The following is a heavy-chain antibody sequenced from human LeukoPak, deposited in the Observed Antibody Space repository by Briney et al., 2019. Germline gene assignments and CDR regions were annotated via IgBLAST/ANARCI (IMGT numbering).Heavy chain of an antibody. CDR2: IYYSGST. V-gene: IGHV4-59*01. D-gene: IGHD6-19*01. J-gene: IGHJ5*02. Sequence: SETLSLTCTVSGGSISSYYWGWIRQPPGKGLEWIGYIYYSGSTNYNPSLKSRVTISVDTSKNQFSLKLSSVTAADTAVYYCARDTAGWYGGFDPWGQGTLVTVSS. CDR3: ARDTAGWYGGFDP. CDR1: GGSISSYY.